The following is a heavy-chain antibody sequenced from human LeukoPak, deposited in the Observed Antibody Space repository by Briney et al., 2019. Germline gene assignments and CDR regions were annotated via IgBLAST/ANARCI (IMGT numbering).Heavy chain of an antibody. CDR2: IYPGDSDT. CDR3: ARPYYYDNSGSFL. Sequence: GESLKISCKASGYNFTIYWIGWVRQMPGKGLEWMGIIYPGDSDTRYRPSFQGQVTISADKSISTAYLQWSSLKASDTAMYYCARPYYYDNSGSFLWGQGTLVTVSS. J-gene: IGHJ4*02. D-gene: IGHD3-22*01. CDR1: GYNFTIYW. V-gene: IGHV5-51*01.